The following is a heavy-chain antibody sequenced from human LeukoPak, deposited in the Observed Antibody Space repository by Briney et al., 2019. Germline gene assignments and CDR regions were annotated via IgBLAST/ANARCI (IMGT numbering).Heavy chain of an antibody. Sequence: GGSLRLSCAASGFTFSSYAMSWVRQAPGKGLEWVSAISDSGGSTYYADSVKGRFTISRDNSKNTLYLQMNSLRAEDTAVYYCARDFKTIMSRWLQSGGGDAFDIWGQGTMVTVSS. CDR3: ARDFKTIMSRWLQSGGGDAFDI. CDR2: ISDSGGST. V-gene: IGHV3-23*01. CDR1: GFTFSSYA. J-gene: IGHJ3*02. D-gene: IGHD5-24*01.